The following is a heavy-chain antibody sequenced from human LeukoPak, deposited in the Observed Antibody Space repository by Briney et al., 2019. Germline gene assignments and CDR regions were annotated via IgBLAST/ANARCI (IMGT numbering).Heavy chain of an antibody. V-gene: IGHV3-23*01. CDR2: ITGSTYSS. CDR3: AELGITMIGGV. D-gene: IGHD3-10*02. J-gene: IGHJ6*04. Sequence: GGSLRLPCAASGFIFSSYGMSWVRQAPGEGLEWISGITGSTYSSYYADSVRGRFTISRDNSKNSLYLQMNSLRAEDTAVYYCAELGITMIGGVWGKGTTVTISS. CDR1: GFIFSSYG.